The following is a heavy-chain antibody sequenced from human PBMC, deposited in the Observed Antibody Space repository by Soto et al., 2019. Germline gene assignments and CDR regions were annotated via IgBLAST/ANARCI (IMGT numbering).Heavy chain of an antibody. Sequence: QLQLQESGPGLVKPSETLSLTCRVSDGSMNSDSSYWGWIRQPPGKGLEWIGVINHSGSTYHNLSPKGRVPRPVDASRNQFSQKWTSMTAADPAVYYCAGRGGYVSVGYYSLGDPGGQGPLVTVS. D-gene: IGHD3-22*01. J-gene: IGHJ5*02. CDR1: DGSMNSDSSY. V-gene: IGHV4-39*01. CDR2: INHSGST. CDR3: AGRGGYVSVGYYSLGDP.